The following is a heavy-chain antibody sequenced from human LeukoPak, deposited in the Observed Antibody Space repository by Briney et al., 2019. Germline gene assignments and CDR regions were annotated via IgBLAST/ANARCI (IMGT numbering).Heavy chain of an antibody. CDR1: GGSFSGYY. Sequence: SETLSLTCAVYGGSFSGYYWSWIRQPPGKGLDWIGEINHSGSTNYNPSLKSRVTISVDTSKNQFSLKLSSVTAADTAVYYCARGGIAPKWFDPWGQGTLVTVSS. CDR2: INHSGST. D-gene: IGHD2-21*01. CDR3: ARGGIAPKWFDP. V-gene: IGHV4-34*01. J-gene: IGHJ5*02.